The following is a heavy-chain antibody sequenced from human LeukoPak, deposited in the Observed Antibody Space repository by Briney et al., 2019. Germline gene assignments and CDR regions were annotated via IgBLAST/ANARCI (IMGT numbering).Heavy chain of an antibody. J-gene: IGHJ6*03. V-gene: IGHV1-8*01. CDR3: ARVGGQQLPPRTYYYYYMDV. CDR1: GYTFTSYD. Sequence: ASVKVSCKASGYTFTSYDINWVRQATGQGLEWMGWMNPNSGNTGYAQKFQGRVTMTRDTSISTAYMELSSLRSEDTAVYYCARVGGQQLPPRTYYYYYMDVWGKGTTVTISS. D-gene: IGHD6-13*01. CDR2: MNPNSGNT.